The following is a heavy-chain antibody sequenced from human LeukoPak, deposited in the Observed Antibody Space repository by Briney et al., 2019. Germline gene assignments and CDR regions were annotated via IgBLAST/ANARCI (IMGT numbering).Heavy chain of an antibody. CDR2: TTGNGGST. Sequence: GGSLRLSCAASGFTFSSYAMSWVRQAPGKGLEWVSTTTGNGGSTYYADSVKGRFTISRHNSKNTLYLQMNSLRAEDTAVYYCARSPETTPGEGDAFDIWGQGTMVTVSS. CDR3: ARSPETTPGEGDAFDI. CDR1: GFTFSSYA. J-gene: IGHJ3*02. D-gene: IGHD1-7*01. V-gene: IGHV3-23*01.